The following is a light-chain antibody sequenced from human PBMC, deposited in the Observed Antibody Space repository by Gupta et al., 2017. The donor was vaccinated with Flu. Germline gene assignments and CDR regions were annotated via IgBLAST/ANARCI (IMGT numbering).Light chain of an antibody. CDR2: GNS. CDR1: SSNIGAGYD. Sequence: PGQRVTISCTGSSSNIGAGYDVHWYQQLPGTAPNLLIYGNSNRPSGVPDRFSGSKSGSRAPTGIRGDRGEDEGDYDCQNYERSQGTYVIFGGGTKLTVL. CDR3: QNYERSQGTYVI. J-gene: IGLJ2*01. V-gene: IGLV1-40*01.